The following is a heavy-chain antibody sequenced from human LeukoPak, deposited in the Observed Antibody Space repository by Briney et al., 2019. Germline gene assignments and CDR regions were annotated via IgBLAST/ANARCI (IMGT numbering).Heavy chain of an antibody. D-gene: IGHD2-2*02. CDR2: IYSGGST. CDR3: ARARCSSTRCYSGAEYNWFDP. J-gene: IGHJ5*02. CDR1: GFTVSSNY. Sequence: GGPLRLSCAASGFTVSSNYMSWVRQAPGKGLEWVSIIYSGGSTYYADSVKGRFTISRDNSKNTLYLQMNSLKAEDTAVYYCARARCSSTRCYSGAEYNWFDPWGQGTLVTVSS. V-gene: IGHV3-66*02.